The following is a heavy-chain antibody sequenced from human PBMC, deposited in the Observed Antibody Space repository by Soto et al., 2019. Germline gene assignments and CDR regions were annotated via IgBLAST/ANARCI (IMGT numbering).Heavy chain of an antibody. CDR3: AKDPGYYDCWSGGYYYYGIDV. J-gene: IGHJ6*02. Sequence: PGGSLRLSCAASGFTFSSYTMSWVRQAPGKGLEWVSAISGSGGSTYYADSVKGRFTISRDNSKNTLYLQMNSLRAEDTAVYYCAKDPGYYDCWSGGYYYYGIDVWGQGPTVTSP. CDR1: GFTFSSYT. D-gene: IGHD3-3*01. CDR2: ISGSGGST. V-gene: IGHV3-23*01.